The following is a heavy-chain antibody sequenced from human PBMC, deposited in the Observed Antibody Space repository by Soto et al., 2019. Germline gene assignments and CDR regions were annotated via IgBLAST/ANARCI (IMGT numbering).Heavy chain of an antibody. CDR1: GFTFSDYY. CDR2: ISSSSSYT. V-gene: IGHV3-11*06. CDR3: ARRPYYDFWSGYVNDY. Sequence: GGSLRLSCAASGFTFSDYYMSWIRQAPGKGLEWVSYISSSSSYTNYADSVKGRFTISRDNAKNSLYLQMNSLRAEDTAVYYCARRPYYDFWSGYVNDYWGQGTLVTVSS. J-gene: IGHJ4*02. D-gene: IGHD3-3*01.